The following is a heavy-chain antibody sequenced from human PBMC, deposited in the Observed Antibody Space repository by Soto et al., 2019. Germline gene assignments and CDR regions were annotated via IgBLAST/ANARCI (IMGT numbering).Heavy chain of an antibody. CDR3: TTDPASRNSLYSSSPCFDY. D-gene: IGHD6-6*01. Sequence: GGSLRLSCAASGFTFSNAWMSWVRQAPGKGLEWVGRIKSKTDGGTTDYAAPVKGRFTISRDDSKNTLYLQMNSLKTEDTAVYYCTTDPASRNSLYSSSPCFDYWGQGTLVTVSS. V-gene: IGHV3-15*01. J-gene: IGHJ4*02. CDR1: GFTFSNAW. CDR2: IKSKTDGGTT.